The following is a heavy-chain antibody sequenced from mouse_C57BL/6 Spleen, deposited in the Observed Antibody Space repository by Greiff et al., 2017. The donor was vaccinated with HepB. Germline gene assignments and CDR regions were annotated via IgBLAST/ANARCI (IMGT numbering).Heavy chain of an antibody. CDR3: ARSSYVPLDY. D-gene: IGHD1-1*01. Sequence: QVQLQQSGAELVRPGTSVKVSCKASGYAFTNYLIEWVKQRPGQGLEWIGVINPGSGGTNYNEKFKGKATLTADKSSSTAYMQLSSLTSEASTVYFCARSSYVPLDYGGQGTTLTVPS. J-gene: IGHJ2*01. V-gene: IGHV1-54*01. CDR2: INPGSGGT. CDR1: GYAFTNYL.